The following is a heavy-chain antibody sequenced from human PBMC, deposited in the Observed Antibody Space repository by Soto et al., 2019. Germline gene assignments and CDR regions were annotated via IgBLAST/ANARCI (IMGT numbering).Heavy chain of an antibody. J-gene: IGHJ6*03. V-gene: IGHV1-46*03. D-gene: IGHD6-13*01. CDR1: GYTFTSYY. CDR2: INPSGGST. Sequence: ASVKVSCKASGYTFTSYYMHWVRQAPGQRLQRMGIINPSGGSTSYAQKFQGRVTMTRDTSTSTVYMELSSLRSEDTAVYYCARDRLAAAGPFDPEYYYYMDVWGKGTTVTVSS. CDR3: ARDRLAAAGPFDPEYYYYMDV.